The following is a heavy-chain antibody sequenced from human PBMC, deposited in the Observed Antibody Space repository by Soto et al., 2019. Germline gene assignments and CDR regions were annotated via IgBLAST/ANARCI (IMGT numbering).Heavy chain of an antibody. D-gene: IGHD3-22*01. V-gene: IGHV3-53*01. CDR3: AKEHMIVVAFDY. CDR2: IYSGDST. Sequence: PGGSLRLSCAASGFTVSSNYMSWVRQAPGKGLEWVSVIYSGDSTYYADSVKGRFTISRDNSKNTLYLQMNSLRAEDTAVYYCAKEHMIVVAFDYWGQGTLVTVSS. J-gene: IGHJ4*02. CDR1: GFTVSSNY.